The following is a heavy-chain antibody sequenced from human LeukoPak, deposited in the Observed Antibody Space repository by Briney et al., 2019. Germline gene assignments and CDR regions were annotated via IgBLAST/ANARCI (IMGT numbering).Heavy chain of an antibody. D-gene: IGHD3-22*01. V-gene: IGHV3-23*01. J-gene: IGHJ4*02. CDR2: ISGSGGST. CDR3: ATSHQTSYYYDSSGYSGDYFDY. CDR1: GFTFSSYA. Sequence: GGSLRLSCAASGFTFSSYAMSWVRQAPGKGLEWVSAISGSGGSTYYADSVKGRFTISRDNSKNTLYLQMNSLRAEDTAVYYCATSHQTSYYYDSSGYSGDYFDYWGQGTLVTVSS.